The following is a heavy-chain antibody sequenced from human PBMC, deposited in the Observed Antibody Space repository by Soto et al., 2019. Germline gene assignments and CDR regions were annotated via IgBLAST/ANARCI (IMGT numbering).Heavy chain of an antibody. CDR3: ARDADYSNYGGENWFDP. CDR1: GFTVSSNY. Sequence: GGSLRLSCAASGFTVSSNYMSWVRQAPGKGLEWVSVIYSGGSTYYADSVKGRFTISRDNSKNTLYLQMNSLRAEDTALYYCARDADYSNYGGENWFDPWGQGTLVTVSS. CDR2: IYSGGST. D-gene: IGHD4-4*01. V-gene: IGHV3-66*01. J-gene: IGHJ5*02.